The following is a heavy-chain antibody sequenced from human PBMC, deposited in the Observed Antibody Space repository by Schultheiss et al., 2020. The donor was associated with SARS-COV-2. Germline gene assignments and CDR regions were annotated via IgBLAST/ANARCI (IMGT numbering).Heavy chain of an antibody. CDR2: IYPADSDT. V-gene: IGHV5-51*01. Sequence: GGSLRLSCKGSGYSFTSYWIGWVRQMPGKGLEWMGIIYPADSDTRYSPSFQGQVTISADKSINTAYLQWSSLKASDTAMYYCARLGSGSHYNVLDYWGQGTLVTVSS. J-gene: IGHJ4*02. CDR1: GYSFTSYW. D-gene: IGHD3-10*01. CDR3: ARLGSGSHYNVLDY.